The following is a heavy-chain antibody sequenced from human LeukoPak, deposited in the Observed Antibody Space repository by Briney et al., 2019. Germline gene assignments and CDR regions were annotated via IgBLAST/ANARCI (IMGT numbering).Heavy chain of an antibody. CDR2: ILSDGNSQ. Sequence: GGSLRLSCAASGFTFSSHAMHWVRQAPGKGLEWVAIILSDGNSQHYADSVKGRLTISRDNSKKTLFLQMNSLRAEDTAVYYCARSGPNSSGYYPDAFDIWGQGTMVTVSS. V-gene: IGHV3-30-3*01. CDR1: GFTFSSHA. CDR3: ARSGPNSSGYYPDAFDI. D-gene: IGHD3-22*01. J-gene: IGHJ3*02.